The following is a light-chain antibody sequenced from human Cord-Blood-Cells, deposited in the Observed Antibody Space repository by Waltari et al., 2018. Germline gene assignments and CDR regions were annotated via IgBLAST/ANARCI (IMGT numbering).Light chain of an antibody. CDR2: AAS. V-gene: IGKV1-39*01. J-gene: IGKJ2*04. CDR3: QQSYSTPCS. Sequence: DIQMTQSPSSLSASVGDRVTITCRASQSISSYLNWYQQKPGKAPKLLIYAASSLQSGVPSRFSGSGSGTDFTLTISSRQPEDFATYYCQQSYSTPCSCGQGTML. CDR1: QSISSY.